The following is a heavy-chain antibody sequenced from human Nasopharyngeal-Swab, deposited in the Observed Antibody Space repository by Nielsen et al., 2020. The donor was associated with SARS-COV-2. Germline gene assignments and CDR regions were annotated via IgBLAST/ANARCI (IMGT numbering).Heavy chain of an antibody. Sequence: GESLKISCAASGLSFSNYAMHWVRQAPGKGLEWVAVISYNSGFEHYADSVKGRFTIARDNAKNSLFLQMNSLRAKDTAVYYCARARCIRSYSSSCPPYFDYWGQGTLVTVSS. CDR3: ARARCIRSYSSSCPPYFDY. D-gene: IGHD6-13*01. V-gene: IGHV3-30-3*01. CDR1: GLSFSNYA. J-gene: IGHJ4*02. CDR2: ISYNSGFE.